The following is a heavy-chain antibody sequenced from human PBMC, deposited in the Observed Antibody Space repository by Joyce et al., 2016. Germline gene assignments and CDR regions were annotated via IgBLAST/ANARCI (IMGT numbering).Heavy chain of an antibody. V-gene: IGHV2-5*02. CDR2: IFWDDDK. CDR3: AHRTGSTSTGMDV. Sequence: QITLKESGPTLVKPTQTLTLTCTFSGFSLSADGVGVDWIRQPPGKALEWLAWIFWDDDKRYSPSLKSRLSITKDSTKNQVVLTMTNLDPVDTATYFCAHRTGSTSTGMDVWGRGTTVTVSS. CDR1: GFSLSADGVG. D-gene: IGHD1-7*01. J-gene: IGHJ6*02.